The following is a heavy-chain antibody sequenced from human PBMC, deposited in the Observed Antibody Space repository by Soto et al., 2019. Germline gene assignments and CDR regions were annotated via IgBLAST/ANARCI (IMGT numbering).Heavy chain of an antibody. CDR1: GGTFSSYA. J-gene: IGHJ5*02. D-gene: IGHD6-13*01. CDR2: IIPIFGTA. Sequence: GASVKVSCKASGGTFSSYAISWVRQAPGQGLEWMGGIIPIFGTANYAQKFQGRVTITADESTSTAYMELSSLRSEDTAVYYCARARPGIAAAGTPQYNWFDPWGQGPLVTVSS. CDR3: ARARPGIAAAGTPQYNWFDP. V-gene: IGHV1-69*13.